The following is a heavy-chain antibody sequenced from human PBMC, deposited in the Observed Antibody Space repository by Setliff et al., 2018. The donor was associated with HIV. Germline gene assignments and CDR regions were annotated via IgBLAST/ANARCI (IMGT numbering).Heavy chain of an antibody. J-gene: IGHJ4*02. Sequence: SETLSLTCTVSGGSISSGSYYWTWIRQPAGKGREWIRLIYPSGNTNYNPSLKSRVTISVDPSKTQFSLKLRSVTAADTAVYYCARDVPLQMGPGPWGRYLDSWGQGTLVTVSS. D-gene: IGHD1-26*01. V-gene: IGHV4-61*02. CDR2: IYPSGNT. CDR1: GGSISSGSYY. CDR3: ARDVPLQMGPGPWGRYLDS.